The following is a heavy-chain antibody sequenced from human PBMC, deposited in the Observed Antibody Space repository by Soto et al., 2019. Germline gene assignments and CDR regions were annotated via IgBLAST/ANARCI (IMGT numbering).Heavy chain of an antibody. Sequence: EVQLLESGGGLVQPGGSLRLSCGASGFTFSSYAMSWVRQAPGKGLEWVSAISGSGGSTSYADSVKGRFTISRDNSKNTLYLQINSLRAEATAVYYCAKGFTVKFDYWGQGTLVTVSS. CDR2: ISGSGGST. V-gene: IGHV3-23*01. CDR3: AKGFTVKFDY. CDR1: GFTFSSYA. J-gene: IGHJ4*02. D-gene: IGHD3-10*01.